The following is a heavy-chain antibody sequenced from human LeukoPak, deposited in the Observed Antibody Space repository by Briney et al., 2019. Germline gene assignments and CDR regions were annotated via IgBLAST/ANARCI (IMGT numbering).Heavy chain of an antibody. CDR3: ARDSDADGMDV. V-gene: IGHV3-21*01. Sequence: GGSLRLSCAASRFTFSSYSMNWVRQAPGKGLEWVSSISSSGNYIYYADSVKGRFTISRDNAKNSLYLQMNSLRADDTAVYYCARDSDADGMDVWGQGTTVTVSS. CDR1: RFTFSSYS. CDR2: ISSSGNYI. J-gene: IGHJ6*02.